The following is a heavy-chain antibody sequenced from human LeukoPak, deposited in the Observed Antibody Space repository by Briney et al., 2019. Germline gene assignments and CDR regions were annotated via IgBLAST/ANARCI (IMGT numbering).Heavy chain of an antibody. CDR1: GYTFTSYA. CDR2: SNAGNGNT. V-gene: IGHV1-3*02. D-gene: IGHD2-2*01. CDR3: AREYCSSTSCYVDY. Sequence: ASVKVSCKASGYTFTSYAVHWVRQAPGQRLEWMGWSNAGNGNTKYSQEFQGRVTITRDTSASTAYMELSSLRSEDMAVYYCAREYCSSTSCYVDYWGQGTLVTVSS. J-gene: IGHJ4*02.